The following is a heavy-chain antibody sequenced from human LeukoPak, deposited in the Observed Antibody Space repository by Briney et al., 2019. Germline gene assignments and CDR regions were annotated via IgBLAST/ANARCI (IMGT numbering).Heavy chain of an antibody. D-gene: IGHD3-16*01. CDR2: IYGGGST. CDR1: GFTVSSNY. J-gene: IGHJ4*02. CDR3: ARDRAYSTFDY. Sequence: PGGSLRLSCAASGFTVSSNYMSWVRQAPGKGLEWVSVIYGGGSTYYADSVKGRFTISRDNSKNTLYLQMNSLRAEDTAVYYCARDRAYSTFDYWGQGTLVTVSS. V-gene: IGHV3-53*01.